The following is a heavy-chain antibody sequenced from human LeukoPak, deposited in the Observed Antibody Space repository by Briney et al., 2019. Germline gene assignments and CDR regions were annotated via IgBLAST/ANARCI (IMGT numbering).Heavy chain of an antibody. CDR2: ISGSGDRI. D-gene: IGHD3-22*01. Sequence: GGSLRLSCTTSGSTFTTYGMSWVRQAPGKGLEWVAVISGSGDRIYYADSLKGRFTISRDNSKNTLYLQMNSLRAEDTAVYYCAKDDYYDTSGYRDWGQGTLVTVSS. CDR1: GSTFTTYG. J-gene: IGHJ4*02. CDR3: AKDDYYDTSGYRD. V-gene: IGHV3-23*01.